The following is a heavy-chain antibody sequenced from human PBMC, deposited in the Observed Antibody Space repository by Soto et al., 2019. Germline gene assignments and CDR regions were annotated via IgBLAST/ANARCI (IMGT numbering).Heavy chain of an antibody. D-gene: IGHD4-17*01. V-gene: IGHV3-74*01. CDR3: ARGPSYSDSYFDH. CDR1: GFTFSSYW. CDR2: INSDGSSA. Sequence: PGGSLRLSCAASGFTFSSYWMHWVRQAPGKGLVWVSRINSDGSSASYADSVKGRFTTSRDNAKNTLYLQMNSLRAEDTAVYYCARGPSYSDSYFDHWGQGTLVTVSS. J-gene: IGHJ4*02.